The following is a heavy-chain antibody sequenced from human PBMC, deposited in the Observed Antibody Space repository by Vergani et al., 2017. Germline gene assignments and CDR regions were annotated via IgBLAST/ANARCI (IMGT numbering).Heavy chain of an antibody. CDR3: ATKSCGTPGCQIGYFRE. CDR2: ISYDGTQK. Sequence: QVHLVESGGGVVQPGRSLRLSCVVSGFTSSYYGMHWVRQAPGTGLEWVAVISYDGTQKYYADSVKGRFTISRDNSKSTLYLQMNSRRTEDTAVYYCATKSCGTPGCQIGYFREWGQGTLVTVSS. CDR1: GFTSSYYG. V-gene: IGHV3-30*03. J-gene: IGHJ1*01. D-gene: IGHD1-1*01.